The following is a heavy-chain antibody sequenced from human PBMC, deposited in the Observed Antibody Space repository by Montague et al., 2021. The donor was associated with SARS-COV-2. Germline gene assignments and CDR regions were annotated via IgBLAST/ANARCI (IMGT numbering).Heavy chain of an antibody. CDR1: GFSLSTSGMC. CDR2: IDWDDDK. V-gene: IGHV2-70*01. CDR3: ARSPYDILTGYYRGFDY. Sequence: PALVKPTQTLTLTCTFSGFSLSTSGMCVSWIRQPPGKALGWLALIDWDDDKYYSTSLKTRLTISKDTSKNQVVLTMTNMDPVDTARYYCARSPYDILTGYYRGFDYWGQGTLVTVSS. J-gene: IGHJ4*02. D-gene: IGHD3-9*01.